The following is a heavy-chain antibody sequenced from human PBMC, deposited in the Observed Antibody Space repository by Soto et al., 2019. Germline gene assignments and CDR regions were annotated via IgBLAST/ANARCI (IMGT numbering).Heavy chain of an antibody. Sequence: QVQLQESGPGLVKPSETLSLSCTVSGGSISDYYWSWIRQPPGKGLEWIWQIYYSGSTNYKSSLTSRVTISVDTSKNLFSLQLSSVTAADTAVYYCARHGRSSERPYYYYYMDVWGKGTTVTVSS. J-gene: IGHJ6*03. CDR2: IYYSGST. V-gene: IGHV4-59*08. CDR1: GGSISDYY. D-gene: IGHD6-6*01. CDR3: ARHGRSSERPYYYYYMDV.